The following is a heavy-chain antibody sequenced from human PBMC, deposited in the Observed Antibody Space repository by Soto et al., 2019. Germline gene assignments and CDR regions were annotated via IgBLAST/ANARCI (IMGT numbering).Heavy chain of an antibody. CDR2: VNPSGGST. Sequence: ASVKVSCKASGYTFTNYYMHWVRQAPGQGLEWMGIVNPSGGSTSYAQKFQGRVTMTRDTSTSTVYMELSSLRSEDTAVYYCARDPPDSYDFWSANYYGMDVGGQGTTVXVSS. CDR3: ARDPPDSYDFWSANYYGMDV. J-gene: IGHJ6*02. CDR1: GYTFTNYY. D-gene: IGHD3-3*01. V-gene: IGHV1-46*01.